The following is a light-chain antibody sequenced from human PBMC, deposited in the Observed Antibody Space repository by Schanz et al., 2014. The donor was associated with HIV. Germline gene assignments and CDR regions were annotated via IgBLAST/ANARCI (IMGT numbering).Light chain of an antibody. CDR1: SSNIGAGYD. CDR2: ENN. J-gene: IGLJ2*01. CDR3: CSYAGSSTFVL. Sequence: QSVLTQPPSVSGAPGQRVTISCTGSSSNIGAGYDVHWYQQVPGTAPKLLIYENNHRPSGVPDRISGSKSGNTASLTISGLQAEDEADYYCCSYAGSSTFVLFGGGTKLTVL. V-gene: IGLV1-40*01.